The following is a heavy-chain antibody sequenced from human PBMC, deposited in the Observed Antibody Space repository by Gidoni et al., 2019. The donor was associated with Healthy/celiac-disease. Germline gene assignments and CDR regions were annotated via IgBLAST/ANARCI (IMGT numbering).Heavy chain of an antibody. CDR2: IKSKTDGGTT. J-gene: IGHJ5*02. D-gene: IGHD3-3*01. Sequence: EVQLVESGGGLVKPGGSLRLSCAASGFTFSNAWLSWFRQAPGKGLEWVGRIKSKTDGGTTDYAAPVKGRFTISRDDSKNTLYLQMNSLKTEDTAVYYCTTHATYYDFWSGYYTGGWFDPWGQGTLVTVSS. CDR1: GFTFSNAW. CDR3: TTHATYYDFWSGYYTGGWFDP. V-gene: IGHV3-15*01.